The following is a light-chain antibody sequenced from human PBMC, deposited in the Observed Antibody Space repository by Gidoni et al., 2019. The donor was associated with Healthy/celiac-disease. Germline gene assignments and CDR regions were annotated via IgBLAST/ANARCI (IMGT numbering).Light chain of an antibody. CDR3: QQSYSTRVT. V-gene: IGKV1-39*01. Sequence: DIQMTQSPSSLSASVGDRVTITCRGSQSISSYLKWYQQKPGKAPKLLIYAASSLQSGVPSRFSGSGSGTDFTLTISSLQHEDVATYYWQQSYSTRVTFGQGTKLEIK. J-gene: IGKJ2*01. CDR2: AAS. CDR1: QSISSY.